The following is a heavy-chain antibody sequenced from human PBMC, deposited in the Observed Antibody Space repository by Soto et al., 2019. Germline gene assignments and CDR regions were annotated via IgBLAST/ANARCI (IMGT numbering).Heavy chain of an antibody. V-gene: IGHV4-31*03. J-gene: IGHJ5*02. Sequence: SETLSLTCTVSGGSISSGGYYWSWIRQHPGTGLEWIGYIYSNGNTYYNPSLKSRVTISLDTSENQFSLKLSSVTAADTALYYCARVVCSGGTCGRIGWFDPWGQGTLVTVSS. CDR1: GGSISSGGYY. CDR3: ARVVCSGGTCGRIGWFDP. CDR2: IYSNGNT. D-gene: IGHD2-15*01.